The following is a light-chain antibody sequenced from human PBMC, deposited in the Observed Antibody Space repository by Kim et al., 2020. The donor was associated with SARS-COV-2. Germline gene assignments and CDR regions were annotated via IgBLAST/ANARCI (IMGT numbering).Light chain of an antibody. CDR3: QQYNSHPYT. J-gene: IGKJ2*01. CDR2: KSS. CDR1: QTLSTW. V-gene: IGKV1-5*03. Sequence: DIQMTQSPSTLSASVGDRVTITCRASQTLSTWLAWYQQKPGRAPKLLLHKSSSLQSGVPSRFSGSGSGTEFTLTISSLQSDDFATYYCQQYNSHPYTFGQGTKLEI.